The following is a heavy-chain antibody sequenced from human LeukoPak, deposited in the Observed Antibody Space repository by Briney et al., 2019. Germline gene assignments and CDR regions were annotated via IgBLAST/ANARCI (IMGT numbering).Heavy chain of an antibody. Sequence: SVTVSCTASGGTFTSYAISWVRQAPGQGLEWMGRIIPILGIANYTQKLQGRVTITADKSTTTAYMELRSLRSEDTAAYYSARSCRGRSTSRYGHLGGWGQGTLVTVSS. CDR3: ARSCRGRSTSRYGHLGG. CDR1: GGTFTSYA. V-gene: IGHV1-69*10. D-gene: IGHD2-2*01. CDR2: IIPILGIA. J-gene: IGHJ4*02.